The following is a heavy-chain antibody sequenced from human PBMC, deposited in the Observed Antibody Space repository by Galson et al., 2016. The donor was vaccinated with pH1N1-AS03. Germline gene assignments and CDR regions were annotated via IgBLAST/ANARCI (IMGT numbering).Heavy chain of an antibody. V-gene: IGHV4-59*12. CDR2: IYKIGST. CDR1: GGSISNYY. CDR3: ARRDSSWYSGCDI. Sequence: ETLSLTCSVSGGSISNYYWSWIRQSPGKGLEWIGYIYKIGSTNYNPSLKSRVTISVDTSKNQSSLRLSSVTAADTAVYYCARRDSSWYSGCDIWGQGTMVTVSS. D-gene: IGHD6-13*01. J-gene: IGHJ3*02.